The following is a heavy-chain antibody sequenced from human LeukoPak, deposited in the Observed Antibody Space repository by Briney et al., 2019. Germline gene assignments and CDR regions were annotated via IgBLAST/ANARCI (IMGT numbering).Heavy chain of an antibody. CDR2: THYSGST. J-gene: IGHJ3*02. CDR1: GGSISSYY. CDR3: ASGYCGGACQLGGVDM. D-gene: IGHD2-21*02. V-gene: IGHV4-59*01. Sequence: SETLSLTCTVSGGSISSYYWSWIRQPPGKGLEYIGYTHYSGSTNYNPSLKSRVTISLDTSGNQFSLKLSAVTAADTAVYYCASGYCGGACQLGGVDMWGQGTMVTVSS.